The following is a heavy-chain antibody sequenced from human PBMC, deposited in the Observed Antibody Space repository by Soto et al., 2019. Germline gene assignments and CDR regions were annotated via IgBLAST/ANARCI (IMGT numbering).Heavy chain of an antibody. CDR1: GGSVSSSSYY. CDR3: ARHQTLPRQWLIQSYVDR. J-gene: IGHJ4*02. D-gene: IGHD6-19*01. V-gene: IGHV4-61*01. Sequence: PSETLSLTCTVSGGSVSSSSYYWSWIRQPPGKGLEWIGYIHYSGSANYNPSLKSRVTISLDTFKNQFSLKLNSVTAADTAIYYCARHQTLPRQWLIQSYVDRWGQGTQVTVSS. CDR2: IHYSGSA.